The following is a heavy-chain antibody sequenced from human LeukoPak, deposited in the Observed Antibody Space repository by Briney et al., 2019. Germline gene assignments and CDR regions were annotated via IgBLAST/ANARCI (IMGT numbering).Heavy chain of an antibody. V-gene: IGHV3-21*01. J-gene: IGHJ6*03. CDR1: GFTFSSYS. D-gene: IGHD6-25*01. CDR3: ARDISEQRYYYYYMDV. CDR2: ISSSSSYI. Sequence: PGGSLRLSCAASGFTFSSYSMNWVRQAPGKGLEWVSSISSSSSYIYYADSVKGRFTISRDNAKNSLYLQMNSLRAEDTAVYYCARDISEQRYYYYYMDVWGKGTTVTISS.